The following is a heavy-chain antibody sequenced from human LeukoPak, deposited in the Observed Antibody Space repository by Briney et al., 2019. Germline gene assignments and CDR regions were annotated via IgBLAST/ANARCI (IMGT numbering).Heavy chain of an antibody. CDR1: GGSISSYY. CDR2: IYTSGST. V-gene: IGHV4-4*07. Sequence: PSETLSLTCTVSGGSISSYYWSWIRQPAGKGLEWIGRIYTSGSTNYNPSLKSRVTMSVDTSKNQFSLKLSSVTAADTAMYYCARDGVVPAARKDAFDIWGQGTMVTVSS. J-gene: IGHJ3*02. D-gene: IGHD2-2*01. CDR3: ARDGVVPAARKDAFDI.